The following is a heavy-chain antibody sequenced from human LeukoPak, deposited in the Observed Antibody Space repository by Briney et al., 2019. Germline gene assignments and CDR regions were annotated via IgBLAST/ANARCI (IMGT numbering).Heavy chain of an antibody. CDR2: ITYGGSNK. V-gene: IGHV3-30*18. CDR3: AKSLAARRASCDFDY. CDR1: GFTFSSYG. Sequence: QPGGSLRLSCAASGFTFSSYGMHWVRQAPGKGLEWVADITYGGSNKYYADSVKGRFTIARDNSKNTLYLQMDSLRAEDTAVYYCAKSLAARRASCDFDYGGRGTLVIVSS. J-gene: IGHJ4*02. D-gene: IGHD6-6*01.